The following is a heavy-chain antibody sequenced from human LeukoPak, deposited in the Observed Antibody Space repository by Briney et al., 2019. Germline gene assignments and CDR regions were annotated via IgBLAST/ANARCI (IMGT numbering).Heavy chain of an antibody. CDR3: ARGRATKRTGTWGAARPGYYYYYMDV. CDR1: GFTFSTYS. V-gene: IGHV3-21*04. CDR2: ISSSSTYI. J-gene: IGHJ6*03. Sequence: PGGSLRLSCEASGFTFSTYSMNWVRQAPGKGLEWVSSISSSSTYIYYADSVKGRFTISRDNAKNSLYLQMNSLKAEDTAVYYCARGRATKRTGTWGAARPGYYYYYMDVWGKGTTVTVSS. D-gene: IGHD6-6*01.